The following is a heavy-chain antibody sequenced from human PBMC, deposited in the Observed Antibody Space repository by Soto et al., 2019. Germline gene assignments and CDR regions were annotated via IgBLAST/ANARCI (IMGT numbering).Heavy chain of an antibody. CDR2: ISSSSSYI. CDR3: ARGYQEQQLVPRVKKGNAFDI. Sequence: GGSLRLSCAASGFTFSSYSMNWVRQAPGKGLEWVSSISSSSSYIYYADSVKGRFTISRDNAKNSLYLQMNSLRAEDTAVYYCARGYQEQQLVPRVKKGNAFDIWGPGTMVTVSS. J-gene: IGHJ3*02. V-gene: IGHV3-21*01. D-gene: IGHD6-13*01. CDR1: GFTFSSYS.